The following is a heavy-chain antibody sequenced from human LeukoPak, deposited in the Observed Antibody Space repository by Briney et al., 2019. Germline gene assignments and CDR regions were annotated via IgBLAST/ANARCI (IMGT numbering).Heavy chain of an antibody. J-gene: IGHJ4*02. CDR1: GFTFSSYA. CDR3: AKDSSLSSSGWYYAGLGSTPAGQDY. Sequence: PGGSLRLSCAASGFTFSSYAMSWVRQAPGKGLEWVSAISGSGGSTYYADSVKGRFTISRDNSKNTLYLQMNSLRAEDTAVYYCAKDSSLSSSGWYYAGLGSTPAGQDYWGQGTLVTVSS. CDR2: ISGSGGST. V-gene: IGHV3-23*01. D-gene: IGHD6-19*01.